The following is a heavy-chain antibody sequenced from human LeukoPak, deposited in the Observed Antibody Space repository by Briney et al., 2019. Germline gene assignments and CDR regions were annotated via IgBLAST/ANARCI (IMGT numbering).Heavy chain of an antibody. D-gene: IGHD2-2*02. CDR3: ARGRKYCSSTSCYKNPGYYYYYYMDV. CDR2: IYYSGTT. CDR1: GGSINSGGYY. Sequence: SQTLSLTCAVSGGSINSGGYYWSWIRQHPGKGLEWIGYIYYSGTTYYNPSLKSRVTISLDTPKNQFSLKLSSVTAADTAVYYCARGRKYCSSTSCYKNPGYYYYYYMDVWGKGTTVTVSS. V-gene: IGHV4-31*11. J-gene: IGHJ6*03.